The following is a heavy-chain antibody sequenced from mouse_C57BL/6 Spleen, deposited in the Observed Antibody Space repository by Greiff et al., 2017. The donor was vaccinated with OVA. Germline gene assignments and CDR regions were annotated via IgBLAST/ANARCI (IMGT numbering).Heavy chain of an antibody. D-gene: IGHD1-1*01. V-gene: IGHV1-9*01. CDR1: GYTFTGYW. Sequence: VKLMESGAELMKPGASVKLSCKATGYTFTGYWIEWVKQRPGHGLEWIGEILPGSGSTNYNEKFKGKATFTADTSSNTAYMQLSSLTTEDAANYYCARRSHCYSSSYLYFDVWGTGTTVTVAS. CDR3: ARRSHCYSSSYLYFDV. J-gene: IGHJ1*03. CDR2: ILPGSGST.